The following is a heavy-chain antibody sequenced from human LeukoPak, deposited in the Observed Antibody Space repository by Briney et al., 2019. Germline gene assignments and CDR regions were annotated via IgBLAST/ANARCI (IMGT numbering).Heavy chain of an antibody. D-gene: IGHD3-22*01. J-gene: IGHJ4*02. Sequence: SETLSLTCTVSGGSISSGRYYWSWIRQHPGKGLEWIGYIYYSGSTYYNPSLKSRVTISVDTSKNQFSLKLSSVTAADTAVYYCARDPAYYDSSVGYWGQGTLVTVSS. CDR1: GGSISSGRYY. CDR2: IYYSGST. CDR3: ARDPAYYDSSVGY. V-gene: IGHV4-31*03.